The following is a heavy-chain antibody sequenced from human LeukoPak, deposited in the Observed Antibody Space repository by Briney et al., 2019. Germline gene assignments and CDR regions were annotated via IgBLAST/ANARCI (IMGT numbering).Heavy chain of an antibody. V-gene: IGHV1-69*13. Sequence: EASVKVSCTASGGTFSSYGISWVRQAPGQGLEWMGGIIPIIGTANYAQKFQGRVTITADESTSTAYMELSSLRSEDTAVYYCAAYSSGWYDYWGQGTLVTVSS. D-gene: IGHD6-19*01. CDR1: GGTFSSYG. J-gene: IGHJ4*02. CDR3: AAYSSGWYDY. CDR2: IIPIIGTA.